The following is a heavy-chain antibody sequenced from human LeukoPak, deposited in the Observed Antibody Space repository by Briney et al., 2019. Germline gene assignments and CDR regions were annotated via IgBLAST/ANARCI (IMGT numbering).Heavy chain of an antibody. V-gene: IGHV4-4*07. CDR2: IYTSGST. J-gene: IGHJ3*02. CDR3: ARDTPYSSSPYAFDI. CDR1: GGSISSYY. D-gene: IGHD6-6*01. Sequence: SETLSLTCTVSGGSISSYYWSWIRQPAGKGRDWIGRIYTSGSTTYNPSLKSPVTTSVDTSKNQFSLKLSSVTAAHTAVYYCARDTPYSSSPYAFDIWGQGTMVTVSS.